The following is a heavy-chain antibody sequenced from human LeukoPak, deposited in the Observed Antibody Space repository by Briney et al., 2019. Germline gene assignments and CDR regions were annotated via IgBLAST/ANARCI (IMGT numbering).Heavy chain of an antibody. CDR3: ARHTPYGYGKDYYDSSGYFIS. J-gene: IGHJ5*02. D-gene: IGHD3-22*01. Sequence: GESLKISCKGSGYSFTSYWIGWVRQMPGKGLEWMGIIYPGDSDTRYSPSFQGQVTVSADKSISTAYLQWSSLKASDTAMYYCARHTPYGYGKDYYDSSGYFISWGQGTLVTVSS. CDR1: GYSFTSYW. V-gene: IGHV5-51*01. CDR2: IYPGDSDT.